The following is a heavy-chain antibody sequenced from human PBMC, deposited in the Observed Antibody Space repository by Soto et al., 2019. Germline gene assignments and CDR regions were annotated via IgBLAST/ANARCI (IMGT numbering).Heavy chain of an antibody. J-gene: IGHJ5*02. CDR2: INPSGGTT. CDR1: GGTFSIY. Sequence: ASVKVSCKASGGTFSIYMHWVRQAPGQGLEWLGIINPSGGTTTYAQNFQGRLTMTTDTSTSTVYMELSSLRSEDTAVYYCARDRWRLGHWGQGTLVTVSS. CDR3: ARDRWRLGH. V-gene: IGHV1-46*01.